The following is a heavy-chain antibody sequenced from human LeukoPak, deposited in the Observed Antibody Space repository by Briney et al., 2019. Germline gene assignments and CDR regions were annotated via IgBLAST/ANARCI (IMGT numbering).Heavy chain of an antibody. CDR2: IYYSGST. D-gene: IGHD3-3*01. CDR1: GGSISSYY. Sequence: SETLSLTCTVSGGSISSYYWSWIRQPPGKGLEWIGYIYYSGSTNYNPSLKSRVTISVDTSKNQFSLKLSSVTAADTAVYYCARYYDFWSGYYPTQDYYYYMDVWGKGTTVTVSS. V-gene: IGHV4-59*01. CDR3: ARYYDFWSGYYPTQDYYYYMDV. J-gene: IGHJ6*03.